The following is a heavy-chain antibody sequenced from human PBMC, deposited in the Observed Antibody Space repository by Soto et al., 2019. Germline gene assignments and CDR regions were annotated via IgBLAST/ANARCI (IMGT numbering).Heavy chain of an antibody. J-gene: IGHJ5*02. CDR3: ARAAPSEDIVVVPAAMRGWFDP. D-gene: IGHD2-2*01. Sequence: ASVKVSCKASGYTFTGYYMHWVRQAPGQGLEWMGWINPNSGGANYAQKFQGWVTMTRDASISTAYMELSSLRSEDTAVYYCARAAPSEDIVVVPAAMRGWFDPWGQGTLVTVSS. CDR2: INPNSGGA. CDR1: GYTFTGYY. V-gene: IGHV1-2*04.